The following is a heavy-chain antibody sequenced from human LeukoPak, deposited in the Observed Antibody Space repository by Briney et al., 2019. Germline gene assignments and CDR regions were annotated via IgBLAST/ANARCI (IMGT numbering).Heavy chain of an antibody. CDR2: IYTSGST. V-gene: IGHV4-4*07. Sequence: SETLSLTCTVSGGSISSYYWSWIRQPAGKGLELIGRIYTSGSTNYNPSLKSRVTMSVDTSKNQFSLKLSSVTAADTAVYYCARERLVVVPAAIRDAFDIWGQGTMVTVSS. CDR1: GGSISSYY. CDR3: ARERLVVVPAAIRDAFDI. D-gene: IGHD2-2*02. J-gene: IGHJ3*02.